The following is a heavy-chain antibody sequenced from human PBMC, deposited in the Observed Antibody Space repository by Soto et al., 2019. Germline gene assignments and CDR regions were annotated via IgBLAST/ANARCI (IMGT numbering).Heavy chain of an antibody. Sequence: ASVKVSCKASGYTFTSYGISWVRQAPGQGLEWMGWISAHNGNTNYAQKLQGRVTMTTDTSTSTAYMELRSLRSDDTAVYYCARGRITMVRGQPTQVYDYWGQGTLVTVSS. J-gene: IGHJ4*02. CDR2: ISAHNGNT. CDR3: ARGRITMVRGQPTQVYDY. D-gene: IGHD3-10*01. CDR1: GYTFTSYG. V-gene: IGHV1-18*01.